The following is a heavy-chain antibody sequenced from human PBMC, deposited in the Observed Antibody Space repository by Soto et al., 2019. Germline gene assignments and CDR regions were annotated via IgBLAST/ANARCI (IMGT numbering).Heavy chain of an antibody. V-gene: IGHV3-48*03. CDR2: ISSSDNTI. CDR1: GFIFSRYE. Sequence: PGWSLRLSCAASGFIFSRYEMAWVRQAPGKGLEWLSYISSSDNTIYYADSLRGRFTISRDNARDSLFLHMNSLRAEDTALYYCVRLDFYGSGSIDTWGQGTLVTVSS. D-gene: IGHD3-10*01. J-gene: IGHJ5*02. CDR3: VRLDFYGSGSIDT.